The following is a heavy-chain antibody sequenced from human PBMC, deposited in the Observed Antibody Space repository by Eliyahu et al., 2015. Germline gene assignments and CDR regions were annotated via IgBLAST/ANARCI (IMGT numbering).Heavy chain of an antibody. Sequence: QVQLIQSGAEVKKPGSSVKVSCKASGGTFSSYTISWVRQAPGQGLEWMGGLIPIFGKANYAQKFQDRVTITADESTNTAYLELTTLRSDDTAVYYCVIEGGSSGPRWFDPWGQGTLVSVSS. CDR2: LIPIFGKA. CDR1: GGTFSSYT. D-gene: IGHD6-19*01. J-gene: IGHJ5*02. CDR3: VIEGGSSGPRWFDP. V-gene: IGHV1-69*01.